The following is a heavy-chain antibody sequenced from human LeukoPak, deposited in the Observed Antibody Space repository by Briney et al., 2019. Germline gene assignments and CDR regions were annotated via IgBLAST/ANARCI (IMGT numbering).Heavy chain of an antibody. J-gene: IGHJ5*02. V-gene: IGHV1-69*05. Sequence: GASVKVSCKASGDTFSSYAISWVRQAPGQGLEWMGGIIPIFGTANYAQKFQGRVTITTDESTSTAYMELSSLRSEDTAVYYCARDLIEYSSSSVQYNWFDPWGQGTLVTVSS. CDR1: GDTFSSYA. CDR3: ARDLIEYSSSSVQYNWFDP. CDR2: IIPIFGTA. D-gene: IGHD6-6*01.